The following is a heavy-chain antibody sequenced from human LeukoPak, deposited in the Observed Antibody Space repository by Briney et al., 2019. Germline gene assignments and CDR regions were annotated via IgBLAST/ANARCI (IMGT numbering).Heavy chain of an antibody. CDR3: ARDGSNSGSYYGAYYYYGMDV. CDR2: IYSGGST. CDR1: GFTVSSNY. V-gene: IGHV3-66*01. J-gene: IGHJ6*02. Sequence: GGSLRLSCAASGFTVSSNYMSWVRQAPGKGLEWVSVIYSGGSTYYADSVKGRFTISRDNSKNTPYLQMNSLRAEDTAVYYCARDGSNSGSYYGAYYYYGMDVWGQGTTVTVSS. D-gene: IGHD1-26*01.